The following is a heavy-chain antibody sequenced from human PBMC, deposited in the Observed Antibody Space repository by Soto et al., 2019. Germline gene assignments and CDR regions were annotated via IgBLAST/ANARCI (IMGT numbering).Heavy chain of an antibody. CDR1: GFTFHDYA. CDR3: AKDIRDYSSGWTYFDY. CDR2: ITWNSGSI. J-gene: IGHJ4*01. D-gene: IGHD6-19*01. Sequence: EVQLVESGGGLVQPGRSLKLCCAASGFTFHDYAMHWVRQGQGKGLEWVSGITWNSGSIDYADSVKGRFTISRDNAKNSLYLQKNSLRPEDTALYYCAKDIRDYSSGWTYFDYWGHGTLVTVSS. V-gene: IGHV3-9*01.